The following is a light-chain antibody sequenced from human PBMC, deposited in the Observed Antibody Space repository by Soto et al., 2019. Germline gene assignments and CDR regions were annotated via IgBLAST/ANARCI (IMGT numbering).Light chain of an antibody. CDR3: QQYGSSPQT. Sequence: EIELTQSPCTLSSSPGERATLSCRASQSVSSSYLAWYQQKPGQAPRLLIYGASSRATGIPDRFSGSGSGTDFTLTISRLEPEDFAAYYCQQYGSSPQTFGQGTKVEIK. J-gene: IGKJ1*01. CDR1: QSVSSSY. CDR2: GAS. V-gene: IGKV3-20*01.